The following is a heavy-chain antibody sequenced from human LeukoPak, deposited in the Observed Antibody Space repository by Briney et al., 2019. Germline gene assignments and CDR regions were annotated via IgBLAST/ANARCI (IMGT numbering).Heavy chain of an antibody. CDR2: INPNSGGT. CDR3: ARSPWEGSYYYFDY. V-gene: IGHV1-2*02. D-gene: IGHD1-26*01. CDR1: GYTFTGYY. J-gene: IGHJ4*02. Sequence: ASVKVSCKASGYTFTGYYMHWVRQAPGRGLEWMAWINPNSGGTNYAQKFQGRVTMTRDTSISTAYMELSRLRSDDTAVYYCARSPWEGSYYYFDYWGQGTLVTVSS.